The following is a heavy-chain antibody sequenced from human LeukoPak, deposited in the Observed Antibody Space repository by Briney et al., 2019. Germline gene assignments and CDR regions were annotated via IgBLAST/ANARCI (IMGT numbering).Heavy chain of an antibody. CDR2: VSAYNGNT. V-gene: IGHV1-18*01. CDR3: ARDHRNYYDSNGYYPFDY. CDR1: GYTFTSYG. D-gene: IGHD3-22*01. J-gene: IGHJ4*02. Sequence: GASVKVSCKASGYTFTSYGISCVRQAPGQGLEWMGWVSAYNGNTYYAEKFQGRVTMTTDTSTSTAYMELRSLRSDDTAVYYCARDHRNYYDSNGYYPFDYWGQGTLVTVSS.